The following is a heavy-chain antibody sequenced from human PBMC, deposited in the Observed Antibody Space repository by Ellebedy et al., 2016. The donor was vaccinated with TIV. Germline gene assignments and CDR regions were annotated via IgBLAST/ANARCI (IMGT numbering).Heavy chain of an antibody. CDR2: IKQDASEK. J-gene: IGHJ4*02. D-gene: IGHD2-21*02. CDR1: GFTFSSYW. Sequence: GESLKISCPASGFTFSSYWMSWVRQAPAKGLEWLANIKQDASEKYFVDSVKGRFTISRDNAKNSLYLEMNSLRAEDTAVYYCARYGDYYLPDWGQGTLVTVSP. CDR3: ARYGDYYLPD. V-gene: IGHV3-7*03.